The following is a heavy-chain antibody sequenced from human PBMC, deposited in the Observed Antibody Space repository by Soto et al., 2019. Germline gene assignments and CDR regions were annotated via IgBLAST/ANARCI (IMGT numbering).Heavy chain of an antibody. CDR2: IYSSGST. V-gene: IGHV4-4*07. D-gene: IGHD6-13*01. J-gene: IGHJ5*02. Sequence: QVQLQESGPGLVKPSETLSLSCPVSNGAISNCYWTWIQHPAGKGLEWIGRIYSSGSTNYNPSLRSRVTMSVDTSKIQLSMLRSSVTAADTAVYYRARSSHKERWCDTWGQRTLVTVSS. CDR1: NGAISNCY. CDR3: ARSSHKERWCDT.